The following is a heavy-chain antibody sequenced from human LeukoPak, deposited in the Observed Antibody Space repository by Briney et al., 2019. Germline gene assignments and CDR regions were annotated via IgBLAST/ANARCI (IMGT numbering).Heavy chain of an antibody. Sequence: SETLSLTCAVYGGSFSGYYWSWIRQPPGKGLEWIGEINHSGSTNYNPSLKSRVTISVDTSKNQFSLKLSSVTAAGTAVYYCARMDKELYDFWSGSNWFDPWGQGTLVTVSS. CDR2: INHSGST. CDR3: ARMDKELYDFWSGSNWFDP. D-gene: IGHD3-3*01. J-gene: IGHJ5*02. V-gene: IGHV4-34*01. CDR1: GGSFSGYY.